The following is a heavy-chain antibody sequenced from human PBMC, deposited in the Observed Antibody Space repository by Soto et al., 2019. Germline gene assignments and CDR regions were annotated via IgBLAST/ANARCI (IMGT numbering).Heavy chain of an antibody. Sequence: GASVKVSCKASGYTFTSYGISWVRQAPGQGLEWMGGIIPMFGAADYAQKFQGRVTITADKSTSTAYMEVSSLRSEDTALYYCARDLMPHDYRNYNWFDPWGQGTLVTVSS. CDR1: GYTFTSYG. V-gene: IGHV1-69*06. D-gene: IGHD4-4*01. J-gene: IGHJ5*02. CDR2: IIPMFGAA. CDR3: ARDLMPHDYRNYNWFDP.